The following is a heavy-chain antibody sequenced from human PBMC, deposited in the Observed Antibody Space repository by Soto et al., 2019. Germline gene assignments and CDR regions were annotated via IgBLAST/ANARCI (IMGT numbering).Heavy chain of an antibody. CDR2: ISYDGSNK. J-gene: IGHJ4*02. CDR3: ARDRAPYCSGGSCYPSY. V-gene: IGHV3-30-3*01. Sequence: QVQLVESGGGVVQPGRSLRLSCAASGFTFSSYAMHWVRQAPGKGLEWVAVISYDGSNKYYADSVKGRFTISRDNSKNTLYLQMNSLRAEDTAVYYCARDRAPYCSGGSCYPSYWGQGTLVTVSS. CDR1: GFTFSSYA. D-gene: IGHD2-15*01.